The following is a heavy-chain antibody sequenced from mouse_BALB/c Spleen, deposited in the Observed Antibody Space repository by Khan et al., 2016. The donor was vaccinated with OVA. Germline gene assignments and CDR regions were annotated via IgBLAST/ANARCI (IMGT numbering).Heavy chain of an antibody. V-gene: IGHV1S126*01. CDR1: GYTFTNFW. J-gene: IGHJ2*01. CDR3: TRWDNYFDY. CDR2: IYPSGDYI. D-gene: IGHD4-1*01. Sequence: QVQLQQPGAELVRPGTSVKLSCKASGYTFTNFWINWMKQRPGQGLEWIGNIYPSGDYINYNQKFKDKATLTVDKSSTTAYMQLSSPTSEDSAVYYCTRWDNYFDYWGQGTTLTVSS.